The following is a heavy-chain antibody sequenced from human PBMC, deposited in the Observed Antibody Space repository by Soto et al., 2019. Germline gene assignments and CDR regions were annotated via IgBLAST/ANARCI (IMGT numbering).Heavy chain of an antibody. CDR2: IIPMFRTT. V-gene: IGHV1-69*12. CDR1: GDTFDTYT. Sequence: QVQLVQSGTEVMKPGSSVNVSCQASGDTFDTYTFSWVRQAPGQGLQWMGEIIPMFRTTKYAPRFQGRLTLTADASTRIVYMQLNSLTFEDTAVYYCAGGDGGADAFDIWGQGTMIAVSS. J-gene: IGHJ3*02. D-gene: IGHD3-16*01. CDR3: AGGDGGADAFDI.